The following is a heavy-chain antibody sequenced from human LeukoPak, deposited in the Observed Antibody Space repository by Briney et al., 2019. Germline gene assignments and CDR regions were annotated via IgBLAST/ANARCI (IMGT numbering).Heavy chain of an antibody. V-gene: IGHV3-11*01. J-gene: IGHJ5*02. CDR1: GFTFSDYY. D-gene: IGHD6-13*01. Sequence: GGAPRLSCAASGFTFSDYYMSGFRQALGGGGEGVSYISSSGSTIYYADSVKGRFTISRDNAKNSLYLQMNSLRAEDTAVYYCARDGYLGLKAFDPWGQGTLVTVSS. CDR2: ISSSGSTI. CDR3: ARDGYLGLKAFDP.